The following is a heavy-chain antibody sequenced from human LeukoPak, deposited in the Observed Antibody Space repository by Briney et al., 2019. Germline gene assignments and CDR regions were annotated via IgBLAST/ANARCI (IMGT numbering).Heavy chain of an antibody. V-gene: IGHV3-30*18. CDR3: AKVNNYDDY. J-gene: IGHJ4*02. Sequence: GGSLRLSCAASGFTFSTFGIHWARQAPGKGLEWVAAISPDGNNEYYTDSVKGRFTISRDNSKNMIYLQMNSLRGEDSAVYYCAKVNNYDDYWGQGTLVTVSS. D-gene: IGHD1/OR15-1a*01. CDR1: GFTFSTFG. CDR2: ISPDGNNE.